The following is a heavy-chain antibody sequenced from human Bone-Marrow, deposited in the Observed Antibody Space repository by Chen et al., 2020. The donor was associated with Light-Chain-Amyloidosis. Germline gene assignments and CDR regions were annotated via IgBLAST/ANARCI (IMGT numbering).Heavy chain of an antibody. J-gene: IGHJ3*02. CDR2: VVGRGGSR. CDR1: GFAFSSYA. V-gene: IGHV3-23*04. D-gene: IGHD3-9*01. Sequence: EVQLVESGGGLLQRGGSLRLSCAASGFAFSSYAMSWVRQAPGKGLEWVSTVVGRGGSRYYGDSVKGRLTISRDNSKSALFLQMNSLRAEDTAVYYCAKDISYDDILPGYPADAFDIWGQGTMVTVSS. CDR3: AKDISYDDILPGYPADAFDI.